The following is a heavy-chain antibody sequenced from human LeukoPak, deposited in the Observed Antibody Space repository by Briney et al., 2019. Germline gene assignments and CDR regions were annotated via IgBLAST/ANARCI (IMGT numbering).Heavy chain of an antibody. CDR2: IYYSGST. V-gene: IGHV4-39*07. CDR3: ARDTAEGIWFGELSN. J-gene: IGHJ4*02. D-gene: IGHD3-10*01. Sequence: SETLSLTCTVSGGSISSSSYYWGWIRQPPGKGLEWIGSIYYSGSTYYNPSLKSRVTISVDTSKNQFSLKLSSVTAADTAVYYCARDTAEGIWFGELSNWGQGTLVTVCS. CDR1: GGSISSSSYY.